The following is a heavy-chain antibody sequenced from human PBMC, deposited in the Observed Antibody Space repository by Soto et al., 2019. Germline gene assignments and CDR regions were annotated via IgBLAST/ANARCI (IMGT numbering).Heavy chain of an antibody. CDR2: INHSVST. Sequence: SETLSLTCAVYGGSFSGYYWSWIRQPPGKGLEWIGEINHSVSTNYNPSLKSRVTISVDTSKNQFSLKLSPVTAADTAVYYCARGRGLVTSYYFDYWGQGTLVTVSS. D-gene: IGHD3-10*01. V-gene: IGHV4-34*01. CDR3: ARGRGLVTSYYFDY. CDR1: GGSFSGYY. J-gene: IGHJ4*02.